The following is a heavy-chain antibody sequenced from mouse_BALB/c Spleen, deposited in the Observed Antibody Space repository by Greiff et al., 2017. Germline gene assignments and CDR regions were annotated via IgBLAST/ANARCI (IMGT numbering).Heavy chain of an antibody. D-gene: IGHD2-5*01. Sequence: VQLQQSGAELVKPGASVKLSCTASGFNIKDTYMHWVKQRPEQGLEWIGRIDPANGNTKYDPKFQGKATITADTSSNTAYLQLSSLTSEDTAVYYCAYSNYRAYWGQGTLVTVSA. CDR1: GFNIKDTY. CDR2: IDPANGNT. CDR3: AYSNYRAY. V-gene: IGHV14-3*02. J-gene: IGHJ3*01.